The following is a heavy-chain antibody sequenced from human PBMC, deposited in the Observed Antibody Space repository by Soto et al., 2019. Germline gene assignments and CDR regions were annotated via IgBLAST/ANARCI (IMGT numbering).Heavy chain of an antibody. J-gene: IGHJ6*02. V-gene: IGHV3-15*07. Sequence: EVQLVESGGGLVKPGGSLRLSCAASGFTFSNAWMNWVRQAPGKGLEWVGRIKSKTDGGTTDYDAPVKGRFTISRDDSKNTLYLQMNSLKTDDTAVYYCTTMGGDNYYYYGMDVWGQGTTVTVSS. CDR3: TTMGGDNYYYYGMDV. D-gene: IGHD3-16*01. CDR1: GFTFSNAW. CDR2: IKSKTDGGTT.